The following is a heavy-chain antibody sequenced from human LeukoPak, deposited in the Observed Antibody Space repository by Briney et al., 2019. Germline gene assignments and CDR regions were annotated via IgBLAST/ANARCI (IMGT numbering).Heavy chain of an antibody. CDR3: ARDLYDIEATAEYFQH. V-gene: IGHV1-2*06. CDR1: GYTFTGYY. J-gene: IGHJ1*01. CDR2: INPNSGGT. Sequence: ASVKVSCKASGYTFTGYYMHWVRQAPGQGLEWMGRINPNSGGTNYAQKFQGRVTMTRDTSISTAYMELSRLRSDDTAVYYCARDLYDIEATAEYFQHWGQGTLVTVSS. D-gene: IGHD6-13*01.